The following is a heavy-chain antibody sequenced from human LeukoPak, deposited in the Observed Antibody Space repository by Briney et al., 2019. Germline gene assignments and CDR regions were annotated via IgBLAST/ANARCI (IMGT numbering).Heavy chain of an antibody. CDR1: GFTFSDAW. D-gene: IGHD3-22*01. J-gene: IGHJ4*02. Sequence: GGSLRLSCTASGFTFSDAWMSWVRQAPGKGLEWVSIIYSSGNTYYADSVKGRFTISRDNSKNTLFLQMNSLRAEDTAVYYCAKSKSTGYCLDYWGQGTLVTVSS. V-gene: IGHV3-66*01. CDR3: AKSKSTGYCLDY. CDR2: IYSSGNT.